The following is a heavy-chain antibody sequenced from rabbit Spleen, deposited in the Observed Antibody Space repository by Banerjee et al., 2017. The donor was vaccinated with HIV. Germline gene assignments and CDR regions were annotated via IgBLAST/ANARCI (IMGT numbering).Heavy chain of an antibody. Sequence: QEQLVESGGGLVQPTGSLTLTCTASGFSFSSSDYMCWVRQAPGKGLEWISCIAGGSSDFTYSATWAKGRFTCSKTSSTTVTLQMTSLTVADTATYFCARDTGSSFSSYGMDLWGPGTLVTVS. CDR2: IAGGSSDFT. J-gene: IGHJ6*01. CDR3: ARDTGSSFSSYGMDL. D-gene: IGHD8-1*01. CDR1: GFSFSSSDY. V-gene: IGHV1S45*01.